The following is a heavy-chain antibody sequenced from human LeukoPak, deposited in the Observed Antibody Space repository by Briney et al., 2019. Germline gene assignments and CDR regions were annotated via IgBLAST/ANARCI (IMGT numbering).Heavy chain of an antibody. CDR1: GFTFSSYA. CDR3: AKDAVAGSHYFDY. Sequence: GGSLRLSCAASGFTFSSYAMSRVRQAPGKGLEWVSAISGSGGSTYYADSVKGRFTISRDNSKNTLYLQMNSLRAKDTAVYYCAKDAVAGSHYFDYWGQGTLVTVSS. V-gene: IGHV3-23*01. CDR2: ISGSGGST. D-gene: IGHD6-19*01. J-gene: IGHJ4*02.